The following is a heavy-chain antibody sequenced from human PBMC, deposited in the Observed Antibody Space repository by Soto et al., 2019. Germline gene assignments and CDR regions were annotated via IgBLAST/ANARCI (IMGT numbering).Heavy chain of an antibody. J-gene: IGHJ5*02. CDR3: ARLMAVAGTNWFDP. V-gene: IGHV6-1*01. CDR2: TYFRSKWYN. Sequence: SQTHSVTSAVYGHRLTTHSAAWNWIRQSPSRGLEWLGRTYFRSKWYNDYAVSVKSRITINPDTSKNQFSLQLNSVTPEDTAVYYCARLMAVAGTNWFDPWGQGTLVTVSS. CDR1: GHRLTTHSAA. D-gene: IGHD6-19*01.